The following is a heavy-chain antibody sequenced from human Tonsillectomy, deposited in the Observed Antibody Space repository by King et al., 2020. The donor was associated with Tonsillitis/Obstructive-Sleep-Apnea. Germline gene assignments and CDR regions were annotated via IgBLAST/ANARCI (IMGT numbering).Heavy chain of an antibody. J-gene: IGHJ4*02. CDR2: IYYSGRT. D-gene: IGHD5-24*01. CDR1: GHSIRSSSYY. V-gene: IGHV4-39*01. Sequence: QLQESGPGLVKPSETLSLPCTVFGHSIRSSSYYWGWIRQPPGKGLEWIGTIYYSGRTYYNPSPKSRVTISVDTSKNQFSLKLSSVTAADTAVYYCARHVRDGYGTNFDYWGQGTLVTVSS. CDR3: ARHVRDGYGTNFDY.